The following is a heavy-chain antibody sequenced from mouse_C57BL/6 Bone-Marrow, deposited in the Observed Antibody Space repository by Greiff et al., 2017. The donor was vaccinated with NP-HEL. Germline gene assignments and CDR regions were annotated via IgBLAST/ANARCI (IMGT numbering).Heavy chain of an antibody. J-gene: IGHJ2*01. CDR2: IYPGDGDT. CDR3: ALDSSGYVDY. D-gene: IGHD3-2*02. Sequence: QVQLKESGPELVKPGASVKISCKASGYAFSSSWMNWVKQRPGKGLEWIGRIYPGDGDTNYNGKFKGKATLTADKSSSTVYMQLSSLTSEDSAVYFCALDSSGYVDYWGQGTTLTVSS. V-gene: IGHV1-82*01. CDR1: GYAFSSSW.